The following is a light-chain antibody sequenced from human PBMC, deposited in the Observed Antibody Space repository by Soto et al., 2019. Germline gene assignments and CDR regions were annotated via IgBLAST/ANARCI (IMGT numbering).Light chain of an antibody. J-gene: IGKJ5*01. V-gene: IGKV3-15*01. CDR3: QQYNNWPIT. CDR2: RVS. CDR1: QSVGSL. Sequence: EVVMTQSPATLSVSPGEGATLSCRASQSVGSLVAWYQQKPGQAPRLLIYRVSTRATDIAARFTGSRSGTEFTLTISSLQTEDFAVYYCQQYNNWPITFGRGTRLEIK.